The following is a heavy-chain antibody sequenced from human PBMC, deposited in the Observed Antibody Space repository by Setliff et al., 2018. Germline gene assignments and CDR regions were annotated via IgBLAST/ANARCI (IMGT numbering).Heavy chain of an antibody. D-gene: IGHD4-17*01. V-gene: IGHV1-69*10. Sequence: ASVKVSCKTSGYTFTGYFIHWVRQAPGQGLEWMGAIIPVLGMTDYAQKFQGRLTITADQSTTTVYMELSSLRFDDTALYYCARGPSPTVTPSRLIYFYHMDVWGTGTTVTVSS. CDR3: ARGPSPTVTPSRLIYFYHMDV. CDR1: GYTFTGYF. CDR2: IIPVLGMT. J-gene: IGHJ6*03.